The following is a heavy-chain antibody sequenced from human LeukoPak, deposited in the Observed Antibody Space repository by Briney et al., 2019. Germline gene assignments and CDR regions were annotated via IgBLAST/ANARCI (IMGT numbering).Heavy chain of an antibody. V-gene: IGHV1-69*13. D-gene: IGHD6-19*01. CDR2: IIPIFGTA. Sequence: SVKVSCKASGGTFSSYAISWVRQAPGQGLEWMGGIIPIFGTANYAQKFQGRVTITADESTSTAYMELSSLRSEDTAVYYCARDPGAVAGINWFDPWGQGTLVTVSS. CDR3: ARDPGAVAGINWFDP. J-gene: IGHJ5*02. CDR1: GGTFSSYA.